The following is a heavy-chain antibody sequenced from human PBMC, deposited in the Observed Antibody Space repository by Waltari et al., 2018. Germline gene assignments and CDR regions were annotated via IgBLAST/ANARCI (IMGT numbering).Heavy chain of an antibody. J-gene: IGHJ6*02. V-gene: IGHV4-34*01. CDR1: GWSFSGYY. Sequence: QVQLQQWGAGLLKPSETLSLTCAVYGWSFSGYYWSWIRQPPGKGLEWIGEINHSGSTNYNPSLKSRVTISVDTSKNQFSLKLSSVTAADTAVYYCARAYPYCTNGVCYDFGMDVWGQGTTVTVSS. CDR2: INHSGST. CDR3: ARAYPYCTNGVCYDFGMDV. D-gene: IGHD2-8*01.